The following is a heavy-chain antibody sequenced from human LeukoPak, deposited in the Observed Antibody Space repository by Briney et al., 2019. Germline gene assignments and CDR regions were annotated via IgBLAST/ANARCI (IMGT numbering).Heavy chain of an antibody. CDR1: GYSISSGYY. CDR3: VRLSYGDAFDY. J-gene: IGHJ4*02. CDR2: IYHSGST. V-gene: IGHV4-38-2*01. D-gene: IGHD4-17*01. Sequence: PSETLSLTCAVSGYSISSGYYWGWIRQPPGKGLEWIGSIYHSGSTYYNPSLKSRVTISVDTSKNQFSLKLSSVTAADTAVYYCVRLSYGDAFDYWGQGTLVTVSS.